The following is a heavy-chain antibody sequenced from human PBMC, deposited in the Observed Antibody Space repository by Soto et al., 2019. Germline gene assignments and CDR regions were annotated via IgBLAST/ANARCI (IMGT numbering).Heavy chain of an antibody. V-gene: IGHV4-34*01. CDR2: INHSGST. D-gene: IGHD2-2*01. J-gene: IGHJ6*02. CDR3: ARGEQGGCSSTSCYIRYYYYYDMDV. CDR1: GGSFSGYY. Sequence: PSETLSLTCAVYGGSFSGYYWSWIRQPPGKGLEWIGEINHSGSTNYNPSLKSRVTISVDTSKNQFSLKLSSVTAADTAVYYCARGEQGGCSSTSCYIRYYYYYDMDVWGQGTPVTVSS.